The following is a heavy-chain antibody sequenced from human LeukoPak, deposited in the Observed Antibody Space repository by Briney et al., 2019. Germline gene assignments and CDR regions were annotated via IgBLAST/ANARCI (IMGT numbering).Heavy chain of an antibody. J-gene: IGHJ6*02. D-gene: IGHD3-3*01. V-gene: IGHV1-2*02. CDR1: GYTFTGYY. CDR2: INPNSGGT. CDR3: ARVEVLYYYYGMDA. Sequence: ASVKVSCKASGYTFTGYYIHWVRQAHGQGLEWMGWINPNSGGTNYAQKFQGRVTMTRDTSISTAYMELSRLRSDDTAVYYCARVEVLYYYYGMDAWGQGTTVTVSS.